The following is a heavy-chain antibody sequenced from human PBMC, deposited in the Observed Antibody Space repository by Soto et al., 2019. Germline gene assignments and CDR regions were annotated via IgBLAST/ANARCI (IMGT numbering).Heavy chain of an antibody. CDR2: MNPHSGSA. D-gene: IGHD6-13*01. CDR1: GYTFTSYD. CDR3: ARWTRAGESLPGDY. J-gene: IGHJ4*02. V-gene: IGHV1-8*01. Sequence: QVQLVQSGAEVKKPGASVKVSCKASGYTFTSYDLNWVRQATGQGLEWMGWMNPHSGSAGYAKKFQGRVTMARNTSVSTAYMELTSLTSEDTAVYYCARWTRAGESLPGDYWGQGTLVTVAS.